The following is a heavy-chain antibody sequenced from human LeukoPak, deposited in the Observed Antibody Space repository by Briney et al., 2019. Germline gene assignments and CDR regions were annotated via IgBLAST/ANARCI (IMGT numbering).Heavy chain of an antibody. Sequence: GGSLRLSCAASGFTFSSYSMNWVRQAPGKGLEWVSYLSSSGTTIYYADSVKGRFTISRDNSKNTLYLQMNSLRAEDTAVYYCARAIFSSGWYKTPFGYWGQGTLVTVSS. V-gene: IGHV3-48*01. CDR3: ARAIFSSGWYKTPFGY. CDR1: GFTFSSYS. J-gene: IGHJ4*02. D-gene: IGHD6-19*01. CDR2: LSSSGTTI.